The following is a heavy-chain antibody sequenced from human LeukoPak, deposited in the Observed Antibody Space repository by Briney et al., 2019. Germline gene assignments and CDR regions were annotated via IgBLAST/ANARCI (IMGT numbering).Heavy chain of an antibody. Sequence: GGSLRLSCAASGFTFSNYWMSWVRQAPGKGLEWVANIKQDGSEKYYADSVKGRFTISRDNSKDTLYLQTNSLRAEDTAVYYCATDRNSGKYYDYWGQGTLVSVSS. CDR1: GFTFSNYW. J-gene: IGHJ4*02. V-gene: IGHV3-7*01. CDR3: ATDRNSGKYYDY. CDR2: IKQDGSEK. D-gene: IGHD1-26*01.